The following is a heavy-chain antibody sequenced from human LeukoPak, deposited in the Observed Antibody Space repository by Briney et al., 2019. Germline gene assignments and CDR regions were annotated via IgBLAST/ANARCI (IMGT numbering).Heavy chain of an antibody. Sequence: GASLRLSCAASGFTFSGSAMHWVRQASGKGLEWVGRIRSKANSYATAYAASVKGRFTISRDDSKNTAYLQMNSLKTEDTAVYYCTRQIAVAGSEDYWGQGTLITVSS. CDR3: TRQIAVAGSEDY. D-gene: IGHD6-19*01. CDR2: IRSKANSYAT. CDR1: GFTFSGSA. J-gene: IGHJ4*02. V-gene: IGHV3-73*01.